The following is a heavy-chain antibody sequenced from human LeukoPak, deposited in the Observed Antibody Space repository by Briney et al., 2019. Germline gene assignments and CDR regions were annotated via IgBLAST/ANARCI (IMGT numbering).Heavy chain of an antibody. D-gene: IGHD6-19*01. J-gene: IGHJ4*02. Sequence: ASVKVSCKASGYTYTSYYMHWVRQAPGQGLEWMGIINPSGGSTSYAQKFQGRVTMTRDTSTSTVYMELSSLRSEDTAVYYCARRYSSGWLLDYWGQGTLVTVSS. V-gene: IGHV1-46*01. CDR1: GYTYTSYY. CDR3: ARRYSSGWLLDY. CDR2: INPSGGST.